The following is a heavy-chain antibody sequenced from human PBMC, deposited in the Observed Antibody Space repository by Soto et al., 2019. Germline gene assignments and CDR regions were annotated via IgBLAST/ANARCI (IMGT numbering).Heavy chain of an antibody. CDR3: TTDQDSSSSSEFDY. J-gene: IGHJ4*02. Sequence: GGSLRLSCAASGFTFSNAWMSWVRQAPGKGLEWVGRIKSKTDGGTTDYAAPVKGRITISRDDSKNTLYLQMNSLKTEDTAVYYCTTDQDSSSSSEFDYWGQGTLVTVSS. CDR2: IKSKTDGGTT. CDR1: GFTFSNAW. V-gene: IGHV3-15*01. D-gene: IGHD6-6*01.